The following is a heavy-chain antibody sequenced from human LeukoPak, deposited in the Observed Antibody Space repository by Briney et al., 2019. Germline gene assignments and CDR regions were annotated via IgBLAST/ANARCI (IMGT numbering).Heavy chain of an antibody. D-gene: IGHD6-6*01. CDR2: IWYDGSNK. Sequence: PGRSLRLSCAASGFTFSSYGMHWVRQAPGKGLEWVAVIWYDGSNKYYADSVKGRFTISRDNSKNTLYLQMNSLRAEDTALYHCARGSEGSYSSSADYYYYYGMDVWGQGTTVTVSS. CDR3: ARGSEGSYSSSADYYYYYGMDV. J-gene: IGHJ6*02. CDR1: GFTFSSYG. V-gene: IGHV3-33*01.